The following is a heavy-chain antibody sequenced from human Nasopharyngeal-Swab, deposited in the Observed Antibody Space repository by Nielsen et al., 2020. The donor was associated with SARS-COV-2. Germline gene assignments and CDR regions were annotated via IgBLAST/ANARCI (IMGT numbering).Heavy chain of an antibody. D-gene: IGHD4-11*01. J-gene: IGHJ6*02. CDR3: ARDGDYTDV. Sequence: SETLSLTCTVSGGSISSGSYYWSWIRQPAGKGLEWIGRIYTSGSTNYNPSLKSRVTISVDTSKNQFSPKLSSVTAADTAVYYCARDGDYTDVWGQGTTVTVSS. V-gene: IGHV4-61*02. CDR1: GGSISSGSYY. CDR2: IYTSGST.